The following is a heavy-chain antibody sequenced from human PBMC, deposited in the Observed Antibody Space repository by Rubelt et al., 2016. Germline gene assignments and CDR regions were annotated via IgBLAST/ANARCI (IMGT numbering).Heavy chain of an antibody. CDR2: IMHGGST. D-gene: IGHD3-9*01. J-gene: IGHJ5*02. Sequence: QVQLQQWGAGLLKPSETLSLTCAVSGGSVTGHYWSWIRQPPGKGLGWIGEIMHGGSTNYNPSLESRVTISVETSKNQFSLRLTSVTAADTAVYYCADWLAWGQGTLVTVSS. CDR1: GGSVTGHY. CDR3: ADWLA. V-gene: IGHV4-34*12.